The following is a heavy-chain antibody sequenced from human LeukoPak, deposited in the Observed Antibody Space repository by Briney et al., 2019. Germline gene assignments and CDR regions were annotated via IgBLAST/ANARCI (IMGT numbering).Heavy chain of an antibody. CDR1: GFTFSSYW. V-gene: IGHV3-7*01. D-gene: IGHD2-8*01. CDR2: IKQDGSEQ. CDR3: ARDPESRYCTNGVCYKLFYYFDY. J-gene: IGHJ4*02. Sequence: PGGSLILSCAASGFTFSSYWMSWVRQAPGKGLELVSNIKQDGSEQYYVHAVKGRFTISRDNAKNSLYLQMNSLRAEDTAVYYCARDPESRYCTNGVCYKLFYYFDYWGQGTLVTVSS.